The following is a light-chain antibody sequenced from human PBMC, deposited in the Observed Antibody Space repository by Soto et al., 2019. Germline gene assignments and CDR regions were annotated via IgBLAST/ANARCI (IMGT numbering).Light chain of an antibody. CDR1: QSISNW. CDR3: QQYNSYSWT. Sequence: DIQMTQSPSTLSAAVGDRVTITCLSSQSISNWLAWYQQRPGKAPRLLIYKASNLESGVPSRFSGSGSGTEFTLIITSLQPDDSATYYCQQYNSYSWTFGQGTKVDI. J-gene: IGKJ1*01. V-gene: IGKV1-5*03. CDR2: KAS.